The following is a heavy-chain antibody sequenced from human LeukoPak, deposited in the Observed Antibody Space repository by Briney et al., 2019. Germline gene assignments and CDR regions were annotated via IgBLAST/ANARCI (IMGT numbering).Heavy chain of an antibody. J-gene: IGHJ5*02. D-gene: IGHD1-1*01. CDR3: ARPSNWDDNWFDP. CDR1: GFTFSIYW. V-gene: IGHV3-74*03. Sequence: GGSLRLSCAASGFTFSIYWMHWVRQAPGEGLVWVGRISIDGTATTYTDSLKGRFTISRDNAKNTLYLQMNSLRAEDTAVYYCARPSNWDDNWFDPWGQGTLVTVAS. CDR2: ISIDGTAT.